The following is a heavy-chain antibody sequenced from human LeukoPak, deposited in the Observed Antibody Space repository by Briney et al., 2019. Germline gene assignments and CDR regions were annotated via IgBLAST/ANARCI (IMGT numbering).Heavy chain of an antibody. J-gene: IGHJ3*01. CDR3: ARSSYSSSSSV. Sequence: GGSLRLSCAVSGFTFSGFWMSWSRQAPGKGLEWVASINSDGSEGYYADVVKGRFTISRDNAKNSLYLQINSLRAEDTAVYYCARSSYSSSSSVWGQGKMVTVSS. CDR2: INSDGSEG. CDR1: GFTFSGFW. D-gene: IGHD6-6*01. V-gene: IGHV3-7*03.